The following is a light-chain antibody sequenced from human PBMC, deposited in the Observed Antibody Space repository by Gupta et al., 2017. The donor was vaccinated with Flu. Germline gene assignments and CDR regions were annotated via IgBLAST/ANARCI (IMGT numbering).Light chain of an antibody. CDR3: ASYTTTSTWV. CDR2: EVT. J-gene: IGLJ3*02. Sequence: QSALTQPASVSGSPGPSITISCTGTSSDVGHYNYVSWYQQHPGKVPKLMIYEVTDRPSGVSNRFSGSKPGNTASLTISGLQAEDEADYFCASYTTTSTWVFGGGTKLTVL. V-gene: IGLV2-14*01. CDR1: SSDVGHYNY.